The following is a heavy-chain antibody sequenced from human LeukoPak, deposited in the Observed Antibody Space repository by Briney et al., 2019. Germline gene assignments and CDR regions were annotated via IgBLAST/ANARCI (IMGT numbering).Heavy chain of an antibody. CDR2: IYYSGST. J-gene: IGHJ6*03. CDR1: GGSISSYY. Sequence: SETLSLTCTVSGGSISSYYWSWIRQPPGKGLEWIGYIYYSGSTNYNPSLKGRVTISVDTSKNQFSLKLSSVTAADTAVYYCARGVQGYFYYYYYYMDVWGKGTTVTISS. V-gene: IGHV4-59*01. CDR3: ARGVQGYFYYYYYYMDV. D-gene: IGHD5-18*01.